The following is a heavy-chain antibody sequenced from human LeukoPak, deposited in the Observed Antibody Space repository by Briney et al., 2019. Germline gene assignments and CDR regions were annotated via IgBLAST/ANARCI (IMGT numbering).Heavy chain of an antibody. V-gene: IGHV3-48*03. CDR1: GFTFSSYE. CDR2: ISSSGSTI. Sequence: GGSLRLSCAASGFTFSSYEMNWVRQAPGKGLEWVSYISSSGSTIYYADSVKGRFTISRDNAKNSLYLQMNSLRAEDTAVYYCARDTFLTGYYNTFDYWGQGTLVTVSS. CDR3: ARDTFLTGYYNTFDY. D-gene: IGHD3-9*01. J-gene: IGHJ4*02.